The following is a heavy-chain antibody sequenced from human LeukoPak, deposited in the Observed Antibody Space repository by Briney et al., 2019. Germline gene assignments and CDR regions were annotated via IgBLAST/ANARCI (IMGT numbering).Heavy chain of an antibody. V-gene: IGHV4-59*01. D-gene: IGHD6-13*01. Sequence: PSETLSLTCTVSGDSIINYYWSWIRQPPGKGLEWIGYIYYSGSTNYNPSLKSRVTISVDTSKNQFSLKLSSVTAADTAVYYCARTRSSWYRTYYYYMDVWGKGTTVTVSS. CDR3: ARTRSSWYRTYYYYMDV. CDR1: GDSIINYY. CDR2: IYYSGST. J-gene: IGHJ6*03.